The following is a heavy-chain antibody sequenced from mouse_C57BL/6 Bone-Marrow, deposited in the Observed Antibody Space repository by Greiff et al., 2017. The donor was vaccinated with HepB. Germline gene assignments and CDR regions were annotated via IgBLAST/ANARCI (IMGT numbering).Heavy chain of an antibody. CDR3: APLGYFDY. CDR2: INPYNGGT. Sequence: EVKLQESGPVLVKPGASVKMSCKASGYTFTDYYMNWVKQSHGKSLEWIGVINPYNGGTSYNQKFKGKATLTVDKSSSTAYMELNSLTSEDSAVYYCAPLGYFDYWGQGTTLTVSS. V-gene: IGHV1-19*01. CDR1: GYTFTDYY. J-gene: IGHJ2*01. D-gene: IGHD4-1*01.